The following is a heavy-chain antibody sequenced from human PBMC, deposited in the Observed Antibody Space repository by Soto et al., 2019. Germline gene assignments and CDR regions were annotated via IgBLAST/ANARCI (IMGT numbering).Heavy chain of an antibody. V-gene: IGHV4-31*03. CDR2: IYYSGST. CDR1: GGSISSGGYY. J-gene: IGHJ6*02. CDR3: ARGNYYYYYGMDV. Sequence: SETLSLTCTVSGGSISSGGYYWSWIRQHPGKGLEWIGYIYYSGSTYYNPSLKSRVTISVDTSKNQFSLKLSSVTAADTAVYYGARGNYYYYYGMDVWGQGTTVTVSS.